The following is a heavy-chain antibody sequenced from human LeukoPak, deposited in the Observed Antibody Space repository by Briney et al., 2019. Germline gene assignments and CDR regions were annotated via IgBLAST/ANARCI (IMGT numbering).Heavy chain of an antibody. CDR2: ISSSSSTI. J-gene: IGHJ4*02. CDR1: GFTFSSYS. Sequence: GGSLRLSCAASGFTFSSYSMNWVRQAPGKGLEWVSYISSSSSTIYYADSVKGRFTISRDNAKNSLYLQMNSLRAEDTAVYYCARDPRYCSSTSCGWDPFDYWGQGTLVTVSS. V-gene: IGHV3-48*01. CDR3: ARDPRYCSSTSCGWDPFDY. D-gene: IGHD2-2*01.